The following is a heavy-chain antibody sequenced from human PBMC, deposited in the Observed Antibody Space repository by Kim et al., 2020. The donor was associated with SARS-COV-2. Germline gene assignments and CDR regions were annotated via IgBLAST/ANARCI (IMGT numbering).Heavy chain of an antibody. J-gene: IGHJ4*02. CDR3: AKEFSTSGSYYKGGFDY. Sequence: VKGRFTIYRDNSKNTMYLQMNSLRDEDTAVYYCAKEFSTSGSYYKGGFDYWGQGTLVTVSS. D-gene: IGHD1-26*01. V-gene: IGHV3-23*03.